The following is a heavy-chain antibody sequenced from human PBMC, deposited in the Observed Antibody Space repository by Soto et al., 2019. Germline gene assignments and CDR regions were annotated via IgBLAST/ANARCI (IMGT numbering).Heavy chain of an antibody. CDR2: IYYRGNT. CDR1: HDSVSSDPIY. D-gene: IGHD5-18*01. CDR3: ARVMVDTAMVTTIDAFDI. Sequence: SETLYLTCTVSHDSVSSDPIYWTWIRQHPGKGLEWIGYIYYRGNTYYRPSLKSRVSISIDTSQNQFSLKLSSVTAADTAVYYCARVMVDTAMVTTIDAFDIWGQGTMVTVSS. V-gene: IGHV4-31*03. J-gene: IGHJ3*02.